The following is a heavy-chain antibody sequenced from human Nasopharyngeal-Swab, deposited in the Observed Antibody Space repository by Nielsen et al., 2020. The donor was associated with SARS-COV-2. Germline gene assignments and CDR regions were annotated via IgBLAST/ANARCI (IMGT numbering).Heavy chain of an antibody. CDR1: GYSFTGYY. V-gene: IGHV1-2*02. Sequence: ASVQVSCKASGYSFTGYYMHWVRQAPGQGLEWMGWINPNSGGTKYAQKFQGRVTMTRDTSISTAYMELSRLRSDDPAVYYCARAIAAAADFDYWGQGTLVTVSS. D-gene: IGHD6-13*01. CDR3: ARAIAAAADFDY. CDR2: INPNSGGT. J-gene: IGHJ4*02.